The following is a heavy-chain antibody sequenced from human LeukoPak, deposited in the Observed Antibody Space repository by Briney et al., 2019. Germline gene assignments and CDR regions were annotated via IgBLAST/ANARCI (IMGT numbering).Heavy chain of an antibody. CDR1: GFTFSSYA. CDR2: ISGSGGST. J-gene: IGHJ4*02. D-gene: IGHD6-19*01. CDR3: AKDSRIAVAGTFDY. V-gene: IGHV3-23*01. Sequence: PGGSLRLSCAASGFTFSSYAMSWVRQAPGKGLEWVTAISGSGGSTYYADSVKGRFTISRDNSKNTLYLQMNSLRAEDTAVYYCAKDSRIAVAGTFDYWGQGTLVTVSS.